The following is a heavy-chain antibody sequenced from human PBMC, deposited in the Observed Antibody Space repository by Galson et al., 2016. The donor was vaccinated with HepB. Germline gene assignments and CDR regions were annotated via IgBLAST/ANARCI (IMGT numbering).Heavy chain of an antibody. CDR3: ARGRYSSSWYGDFDY. CDR2: IWYGGSNK. J-gene: IGHJ2*01. CDR1: GFTFSSYG. D-gene: IGHD6-13*01. V-gene: IGHV3-33*01. Sequence: SLRLSCAASGFTFSSYGMHWVRQAPGKGLEWVALIWYGGSNKYYAYSVKDRFTISRDNSKNSLYLQMNSLRAEDTAVYDCARGRYSSSWYGDFDYWGRGTLVTVSS.